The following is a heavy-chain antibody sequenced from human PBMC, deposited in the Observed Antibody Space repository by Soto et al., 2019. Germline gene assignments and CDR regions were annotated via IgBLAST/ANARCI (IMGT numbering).Heavy chain of an antibody. Sequence: ASVKVSCKASGFTFTSSAMQWVRQARGQRLEWIGWIVVGSGNTNYAQKFQERVTITRDMSTSTAYMELSSLRSEDTAVYYCAKTYDFWSGYYEYWGQGTLVTVSS. D-gene: IGHD3-3*01. CDR3: AKTYDFWSGYYEY. CDR1: GFTFTSSA. J-gene: IGHJ4*02. V-gene: IGHV1-58*02. CDR2: IVVGSGNT.